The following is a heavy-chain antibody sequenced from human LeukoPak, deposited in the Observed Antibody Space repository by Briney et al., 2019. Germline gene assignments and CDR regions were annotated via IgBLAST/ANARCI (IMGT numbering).Heavy chain of an antibody. Sequence: GGSLRLSCAASGFTFSSYAMSWVRQAPGKGLEWVSAISGSGGSTYYAESVKGRFTISRDNSKSTLYLQMSSLRAEDTAVYYCAKAGGGNWGLYYFDYWGQGTLVTVSS. D-gene: IGHD3-16*01. V-gene: IGHV3-23*01. CDR2: ISGSGGST. CDR1: GFTFSSYA. J-gene: IGHJ4*02. CDR3: AKAGGGNWGLYYFDY.